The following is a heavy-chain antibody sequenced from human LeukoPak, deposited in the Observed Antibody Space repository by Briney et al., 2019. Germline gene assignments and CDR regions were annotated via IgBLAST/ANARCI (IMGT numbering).Heavy chain of an antibody. J-gene: IGHJ4*02. V-gene: IGHV4-59*11. Sequence: ASETLSLTCTVSGGSIGSHYWTWLRQTPGKGREWIGYVYDIGSTKYNPSLKSRVTISVDTSKNQFSLRLSSVTAADTAVYYCARGGVLKSVDYWGQGTLVAVSS. CDR3: ARGGVLKSVDY. CDR1: GGSIGSHY. CDR2: VYDIGST. D-gene: IGHD3-16*01.